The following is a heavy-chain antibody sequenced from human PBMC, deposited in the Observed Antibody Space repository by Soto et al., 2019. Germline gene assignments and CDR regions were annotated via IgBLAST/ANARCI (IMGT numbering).Heavy chain of an antibody. CDR2: IYYSGST. Sequence: SETLSLTCAVSGYSISSSNWWGWIRQPPGKGLEWIGYIYYSGSTYYNPSLKSRVTMSVDTSKNQFSLKLSSVTAVDTAVYYCARTQYYYDSSGYYLGAFDIWGQGTMVTVSS. D-gene: IGHD3-22*01. V-gene: IGHV4-28*01. CDR3: ARTQYYYDSSGYYLGAFDI. J-gene: IGHJ3*02. CDR1: GYSISSSNW.